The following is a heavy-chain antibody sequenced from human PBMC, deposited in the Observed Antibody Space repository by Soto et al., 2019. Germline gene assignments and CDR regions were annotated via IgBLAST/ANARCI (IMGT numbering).Heavy chain of an antibody. Sequence: SLRLSCSSSLFTFSSYGMHLVLQTPFKLLEWVAVIWYDGSNKYYADSVKGRFTISRDNSKNTLYLQMKSLRAEDTAVYYCARDLRNFDWLLYGFWFEPWGQGTLVTVSS. CDR3: ARDLRNFDWLLYGFWFEP. J-gene: IGHJ5*02. CDR1: LFTFSSYG. V-gene: IGHV3-33*01. D-gene: IGHD3-9*01. CDR2: IWYDGSNK.